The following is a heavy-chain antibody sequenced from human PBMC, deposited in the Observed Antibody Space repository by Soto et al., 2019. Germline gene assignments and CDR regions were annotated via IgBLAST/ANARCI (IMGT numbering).Heavy chain of an antibody. Sequence: ASVKVSCKASGYTFTSYAMHWVRQAPGQRLEWMGWTNAGNGNTKYSQKFQGRVTITRDTSASTAYMELSSLRSEDTAVYYCARGDYYDSSGYSPVFDYWGQGTQVTVS. CDR3: ARGDYYDSSGYSPVFDY. J-gene: IGHJ4*02. CDR2: TNAGNGNT. V-gene: IGHV1-3*01. D-gene: IGHD3-22*01. CDR1: GYTFTSYA.